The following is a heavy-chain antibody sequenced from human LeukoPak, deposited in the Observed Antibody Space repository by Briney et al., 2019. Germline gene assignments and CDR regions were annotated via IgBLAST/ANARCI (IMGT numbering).Heavy chain of an antibody. D-gene: IGHD3-10*01. CDR1: GFTFSSYE. J-gene: IGHJ6*03. Sequence: GGSLRLSCAASGFTFSSYEMNWVRQAPGKGLEWVSYISSSGSTIYYADSVKGRFTISRDNAKNSLYLQMNSLRAEDTAVYYCVLVVRGVILHYYTDVWGKGTTVTVSS. CDR3: VLVVRGVILHYYTDV. CDR2: ISSSGSTI. V-gene: IGHV3-48*03.